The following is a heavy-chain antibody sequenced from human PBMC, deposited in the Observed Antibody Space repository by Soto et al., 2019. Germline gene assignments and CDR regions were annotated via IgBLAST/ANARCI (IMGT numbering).Heavy chain of an antibody. CDR3: ARRPHCTNGVCYTHYYYYYGMDV. CDR1: GYTFTSYD. J-gene: IGHJ6*02. V-gene: IGHV1-8*01. D-gene: IGHD2-8*01. Sequence: QVQLVQSGAEVKKPGASVKVSCKASGYTFTSYDINWVRQATGQGLEWMGWMNPNSGNTGYAQKFQGRVTMTRNNSISTAYMELSSLRSEDTAVYYCARRPHCTNGVCYTHYYYYYGMDVWGQGTTVTVSS. CDR2: MNPNSGNT.